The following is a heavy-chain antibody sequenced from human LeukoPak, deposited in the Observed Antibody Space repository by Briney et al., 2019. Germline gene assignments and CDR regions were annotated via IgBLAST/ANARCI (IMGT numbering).Heavy chain of an antibody. V-gene: IGHV3-7*01. J-gene: IGHJ4*02. D-gene: IGHD3-22*01. CDR3: ASWTGRDYYDSSGLSYYFDY. Sequence: GGSLRLPCAASRFTFSSYWMSWVRQAPGKGLEWVANIKEDGSEKYYVDSVKGRFTISRDNAKNSLYLQMNSLRAEDTAVYYCASWTGRDYYDSSGLSYYFDYWGQGTLVTVSS. CDR1: RFTFSSYW. CDR2: IKEDGSEK.